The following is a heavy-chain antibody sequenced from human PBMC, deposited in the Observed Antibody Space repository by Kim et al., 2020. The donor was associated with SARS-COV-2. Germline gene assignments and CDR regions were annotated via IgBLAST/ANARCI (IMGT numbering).Heavy chain of an antibody. CDR3: ARITYYYHDMDV. D-gene: IGHD3-10*01. J-gene: IGHJ6*02. V-gene: IGHV4-39*01. Sequence: SETLSLTCTVSGGSIRSSNYYWGLIRQPPGKGLEWIGTIYYSGSTYYNPSLKSRVTMSVDTSKNQFSLKLSSVTAADTAVYYCARITYYYHDMDVWGQGTTVTVSS. CDR1: GGSIRSSNYY. CDR2: IYYSGST.